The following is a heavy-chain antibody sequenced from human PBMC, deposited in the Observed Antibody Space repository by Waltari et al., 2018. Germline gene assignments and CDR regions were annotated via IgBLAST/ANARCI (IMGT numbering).Heavy chain of an antibody. CDR1: GYSISSGYY. CDR3: ARRLWELSMFDY. J-gene: IGHJ4*02. V-gene: IGHV4-38-2*01. CDR2: IYHSGST. D-gene: IGHD1-26*01. Sequence: QVQLQESGPGLVKPSETLSLTCAVSGYSISSGYYWGWIRQPPGKGLEWIGSIYHSGSTYYNPSLKSRVTISVDTSKNQFSLKLSSLRSEDTAVYYCARRLWELSMFDYWGQGTLVTVSS.